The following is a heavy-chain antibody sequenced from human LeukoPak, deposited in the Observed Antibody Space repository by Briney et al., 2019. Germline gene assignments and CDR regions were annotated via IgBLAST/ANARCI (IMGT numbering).Heavy chain of an antibody. CDR3: ATLGCAGENCPRAGRALGGY. CDR1: GFTFSSYT. D-gene: IGHD2-21*01. Sequence: PGGSLRLSCTGSGFTFSSYTLHWVRQAPGKELEWVSSISSCGTFVFYADSVTGRFTISRDNAGKFLYLQMDSLRAEDTAVYYCATLGCAGENCPRAGRALGGYWGQGTLVTVSS. J-gene: IGHJ4*02. CDR2: ISSCGTFV. V-gene: IGHV3-21*01.